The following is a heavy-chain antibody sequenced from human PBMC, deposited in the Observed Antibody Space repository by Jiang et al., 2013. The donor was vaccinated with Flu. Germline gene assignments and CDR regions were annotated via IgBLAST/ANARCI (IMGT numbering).Heavy chain of an antibody. CDR3: ASTLGYCSSTSCQSHMDV. V-gene: IGHV4-59*01. CDR2: IYYSGST. Sequence: GPGLVKPSETLSLTCTVSGGSISSYYWSWIRQPPGKGLEWIGYIYYSGSTNYNPSLKSRVTISVDTSKNQFSLKLSSVTVADTAVYYCASTLGYCSSTSCQSHMDVWGKGTTVTVSS. D-gene: IGHD2-2*01. CDR1: GGSISSYY. J-gene: IGHJ6*03.